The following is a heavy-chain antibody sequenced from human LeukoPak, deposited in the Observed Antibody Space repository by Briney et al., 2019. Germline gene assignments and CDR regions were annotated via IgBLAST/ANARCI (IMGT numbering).Heavy chain of an antibody. CDR1: GYSFTSYW. V-gene: IGHV5-51*01. CDR2: IYPGDSDT. D-gene: IGHD6-19*01. J-gene: IGHJ3*02. CDR3: ARPSSSGPKVGLAFDI. Sequence: GESLKISCKGSGYSFTSYWIGWVLQMPGKGLEWMGIIYPGDSDTRYSPSFQGQVTISADKSISTAYLQWSSLKASDTAMYYCARPSSSGPKVGLAFDIWGQGTMVTVSS.